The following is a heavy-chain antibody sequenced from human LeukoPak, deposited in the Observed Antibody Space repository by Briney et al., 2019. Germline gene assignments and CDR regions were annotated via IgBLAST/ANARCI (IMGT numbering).Heavy chain of an antibody. J-gene: IGHJ4*02. D-gene: IGHD3-9*01. V-gene: IGHV1-2*02. CDR2: INPNSGGT. Sequence: ASVKVSCTASGYTFTGYYMHWVRQAPGQGLEWMGWINPNSGGTNYAQKFQGRVTMTRDTSISTAYMELSRLRSDDTAVYYCARDPYYDILTGYPVLDWGQGTLVTVSS. CDR3: ARDPYYDILTGYPVLD. CDR1: GYTFTGYY.